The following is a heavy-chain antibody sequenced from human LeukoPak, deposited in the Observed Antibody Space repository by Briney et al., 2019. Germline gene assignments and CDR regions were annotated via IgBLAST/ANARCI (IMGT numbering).Heavy chain of an antibody. CDR2: IYHSGST. J-gene: IGHJ3*02. D-gene: IGHD3-3*01. V-gene: IGHV4-4*02. CDR1: GGSISSSNW. Sequence: PSGTLSLTCAVSGGSISSSNWWSWVRQSPGKGLEWIGEIYHSGSTNYNPSLKSRITISVDKSKNHFSLKLSSVTAAGTAVYYCARERSGSEIFARSFDIWGQGTKVTVSS. CDR3: ARERSGSEIFARSFDI.